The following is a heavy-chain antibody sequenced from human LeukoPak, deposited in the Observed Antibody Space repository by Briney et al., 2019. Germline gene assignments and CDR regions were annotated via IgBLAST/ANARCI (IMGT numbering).Heavy chain of an antibody. CDR3: AKSFGGVIAPDY. J-gene: IGHJ4*02. Sequence: GGSLRLSCAASGFTFSSYSMNWVRQAPGKGLEWVSSISGSSSYIYYADSVKGRFTISRDNAKNSLYLQMNSLRAEDTAVYYCAKSFGGVIAPDYWGQGTLVTVSS. CDR1: GFTFSSYS. CDR2: ISGSSSYI. V-gene: IGHV3-21*01. D-gene: IGHD3-16*02.